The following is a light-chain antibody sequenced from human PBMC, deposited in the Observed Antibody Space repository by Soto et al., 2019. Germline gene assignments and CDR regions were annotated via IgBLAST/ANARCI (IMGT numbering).Light chain of an antibody. V-gene: IGKV3-20*01. CDR3: QQYGPSLIT. CDR1: QSVGYS. J-gene: IGKJ5*01. Sequence: NVLTQSPATLSLSPGARATLSCRASQSVGYSLAWYQQRPGQAPTLLISDASTRAPGIPDRFSGSGSGTDFTLTISRLQPEDYALYYCQQYGPSLITFGQGTRLEIK. CDR2: DAS.